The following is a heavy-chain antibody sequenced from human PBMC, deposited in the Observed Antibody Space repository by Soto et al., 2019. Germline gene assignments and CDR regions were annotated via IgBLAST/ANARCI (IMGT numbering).Heavy chain of an antibody. CDR3: ASGKSRYHFGLDY. CDR2: IYYSGST. V-gene: IGHV4-59*01. D-gene: IGHD3-3*01. J-gene: IGHJ4*02. Sequence: PSETLSLTCTVSGGSISSYYWSWIRQPPGKGLEWIGYIYYSGSTNYNPSLKSRVTISVDTSKNQFSLKLSSVTAADTAVYYCASGKSRYHFGLDYWGQGTLVTVSS. CDR1: GGSISSYY.